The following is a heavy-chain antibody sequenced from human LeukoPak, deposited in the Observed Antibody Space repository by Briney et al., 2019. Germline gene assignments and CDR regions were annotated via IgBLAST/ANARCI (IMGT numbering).Heavy chain of an antibody. CDR1: GFTFDDYA. D-gene: IGHD5-18*01. CDR2: ISWNTYST. V-gene: IGHV3-9*01. J-gene: IGHJ6*03. CDR3: ARLEGYSYGYVDV. Sequence: GGSLRLSCAASGFTFDDYAMHWVRQAAGKGLEWVSGISWNTYSTGYADSVKGRFTISRDNAKNSLYLQMNSLRAEDTAVYYCARLEGYSYGYVDVWGKGTTVTVSS.